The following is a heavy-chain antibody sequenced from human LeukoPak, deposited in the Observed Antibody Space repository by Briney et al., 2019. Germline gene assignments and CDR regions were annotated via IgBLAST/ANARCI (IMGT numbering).Heavy chain of an antibody. CDR3: ARDGRFGELLSPFDY. D-gene: IGHD3-10*01. CDR2: ISGSGGGT. Sequence: GGSLRLSCAASGFTFTTYAMSWVRQAPGKGLEWVSLISGSGGGTYYADSVKGRFTISRDNSKNMVYLQVNSLRADDTAVYYCARDGRFGELLSPFDYWGQGTLVTVSS. J-gene: IGHJ4*02. V-gene: IGHV3-23*01. CDR1: GFTFTTYA.